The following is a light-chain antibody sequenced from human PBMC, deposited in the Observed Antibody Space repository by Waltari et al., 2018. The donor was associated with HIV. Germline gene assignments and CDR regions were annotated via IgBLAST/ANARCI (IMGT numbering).Light chain of an antibody. CDR2: RAS. V-gene: IGKV4-1*01. CDR1: QSVLSSANNKNY. Sequence: DIVMTQSPDSLAVSLGERATINCKSSQSVLSSANNKNYLAWYQQKPGQPPKLLIYRASTRESGVPDRFSGSGSGTDFTLTISSLQAEDVAVYYCQQYYSTPQGLTFGGGTKVEIK. J-gene: IGKJ4*01. CDR3: QQYYSTPQGLT.